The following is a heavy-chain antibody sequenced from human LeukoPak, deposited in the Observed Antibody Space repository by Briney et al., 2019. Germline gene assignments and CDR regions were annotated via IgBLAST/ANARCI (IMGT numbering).Heavy chain of an antibody. D-gene: IGHD5-18*01. Sequence: GGSLRLSCVASGITFSNYAVSWVRQAPEKGLDWVSVISGSAHKIRYADSVKGRFTISRDNCENIVYLQMNNLRVEDTAVYYCAGRPTGYSSGYIHWGQGTLVTVSS. V-gene: IGHV3-23*01. CDR3: AGRPTGYSSGYIH. CDR2: ISGSAHKI. CDR1: GITFSNYA. J-gene: IGHJ4*02.